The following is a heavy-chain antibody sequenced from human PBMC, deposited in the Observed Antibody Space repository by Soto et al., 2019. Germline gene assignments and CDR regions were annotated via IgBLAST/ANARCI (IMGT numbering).Heavy chain of an antibody. CDR2: SSGTGVST. CDR3: AKDRDYYDSTLAFDI. J-gene: IGHJ3*02. D-gene: IGHD3-22*01. Sequence: EVQLLESGGGLVQPGGSLRLSCAAAGFTFNTFAKTCVRQAPGKGLEWVSASSGTGVSTYYADSVKGRFTISRDNSKNTLYLQMNSLRAEDTAVYFCAKDRDYYDSTLAFDIWGQGTRVTVSS. CDR1: GFTFNTFA. V-gene: IGHV3-23*01.